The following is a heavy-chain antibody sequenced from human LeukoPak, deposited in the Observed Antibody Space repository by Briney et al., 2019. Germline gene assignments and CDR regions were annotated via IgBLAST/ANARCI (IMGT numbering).Heavy chain of an antibody. D-gene: IGHD6-13*01. CDR2: ISGSGGST. CDR3: AKGEYSSRWYAEYFQH. CDR1: GFTFSSYA. V-gene: IGHV3-23*01. J-gene: IGHJ1*01. Sequence: PGGSLRLSCAASGFTFSSYAMSWVRQAPRKGLEWVSAISGSGGSTYYADSVKGRFTISRDNSKNTLYLQMNSLRAEDTAVYYCAKGEYSSRWYAEYFQHWGQGTLVTVSS.